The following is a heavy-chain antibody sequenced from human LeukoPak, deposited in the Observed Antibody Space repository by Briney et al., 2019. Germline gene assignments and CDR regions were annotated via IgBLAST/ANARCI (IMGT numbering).Heavy chain of an antibody. V-gene: IGHV1-2*02. D-gene: IGHD1-26*01. CDR1: GYTFTGYY. J-gene: IGHJ4*02. CDR2: INPNSGGT. Sequence: GASVKVSCKASGYTFTGYYMHWVRQAPGQGLEWMGWINPNSGGTNYAQKFQGRVTMTRDTSISTAYMELSRLRSDDTAVYYCARERIVGATESYFDYWGQGTLVTVSS. CDR3: ARERIVGATESYFDY.